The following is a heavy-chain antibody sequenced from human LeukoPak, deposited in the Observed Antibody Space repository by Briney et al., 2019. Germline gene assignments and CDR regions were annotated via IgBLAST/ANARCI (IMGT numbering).Heavy chain of an antibody. CDR2: IRGSGGST. CDR3: AKEWAVRFPFDY. J-gene: IGHJ4*02. Sequence: GGSLRLSCAASGFTFSSYDMSWVRQAPGEGLEWVSPIRGSGGSTYHADSVKGRFTISRDNSKNTLYLQMNSLRAEDTAVYYCAKEWAVRFPFDYWGQGTLVTVSS. D-gene: IGHD1-26*01. CDR1: GFTFSSYD. V-gene: IGHV3-23*01.